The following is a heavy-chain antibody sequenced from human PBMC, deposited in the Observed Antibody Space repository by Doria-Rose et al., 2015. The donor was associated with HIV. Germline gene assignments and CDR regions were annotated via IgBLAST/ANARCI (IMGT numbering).Heavy chain of an antibody. J-gene: IGHJ4*02. V-gene: IGHV2-26*01. CDR1: GVSLSSPGMG. Sequence: SGPVLVKPTETLTLTCTVSGVSLSSPGMGVSWIRQPPGKALEWLANIFSDDERSYKTPLKSRLTISRRTAKSQVVLTMTDMDSVDTATYYCARIRSSRWYHKYYFDFWGQGTLVIVSA. CDR3: ARIRSSRWYHKYYFDF. D-gene: IGHD6-13*01. CDR2: IFSDDER.